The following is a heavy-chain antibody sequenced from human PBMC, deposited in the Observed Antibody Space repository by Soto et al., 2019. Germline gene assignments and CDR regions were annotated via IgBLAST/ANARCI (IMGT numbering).Heavy chain of an antibody. J-gene: IGHJ6*02. CDR2: ITHGGST. V-gene: IGHV4-34*01. CDR3: ARARFDSWSHIYYGLDV. CDR1: GGSFSAYS. Sequence: LSLTCGVSGGSFSAYSWTWLRQSPGKGLEWIGEITHGGSTDYNPALKSRLVMSVDTSKNQFSLRVTSVTAADAAVYFCARARFDSWSHIYYGLDVWGQGTTVTVSS. D-gene: IGHD3-3*01.